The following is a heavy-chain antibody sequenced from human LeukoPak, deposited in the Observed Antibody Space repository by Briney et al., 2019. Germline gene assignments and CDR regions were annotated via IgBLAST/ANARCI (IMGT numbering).Heavy chain of an antibody. D-gene: IGHD3-22*01. V-gene: IGHV3-23*01. Sequence: GGSLRLSCAASGFTFSSYAMSWVRQAPGKGLEWVSSITGGGVSTYHADSVKGRFTISRDNSKNTLYLLMNSLRAEDTAVFYCAKSSGTSGYYYVGDYWGQGTLVTVSS. CDR2: ITGGGVST. J-gene: IGHJ4*02. CDR3: AKSSGTSGYYYVGDY. CDR1: GFTFSSYA.